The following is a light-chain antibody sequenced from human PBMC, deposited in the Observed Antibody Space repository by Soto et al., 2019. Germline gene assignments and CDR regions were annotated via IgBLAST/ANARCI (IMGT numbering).Light chain of an antibody. CDR1: QTISTL. V-gene: IGKV1-5*03. J-gene: IGKJ1*01. CDR2: KAS. Sequence: DIQMTQSPSTLSASVGDRVTITCRASQTISTLLVWYQQRPGKAPNLLIYKASSLESGVPSRFSGSGSGTEFTLTISSLQPDDFATYFCQQYSTYPWTFGQGTKVDIK. CDR3: QQYSTYPWT.